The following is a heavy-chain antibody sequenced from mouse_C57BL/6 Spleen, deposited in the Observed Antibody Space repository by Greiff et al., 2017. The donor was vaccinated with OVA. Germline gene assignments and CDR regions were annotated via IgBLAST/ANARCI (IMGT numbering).Heavy chain of an antibody. J-gene: IGHJ3*01. V-gene: IGHV3-6*01. CDR2: ISYDGSN. CDR3: ARGSGGFAY. CDR1: GYSITSGYY. Sequence: EVQLVESGPGLVKPSQSLSLTCSVTGYSITSGYYWNWIRQFPGNKLEWMGYISYDGSNNYNPSLKNRISITRDTSKNQFFLKLNSVTTEDTATYYCARGSGGFAYWGQGTLVTVSA.